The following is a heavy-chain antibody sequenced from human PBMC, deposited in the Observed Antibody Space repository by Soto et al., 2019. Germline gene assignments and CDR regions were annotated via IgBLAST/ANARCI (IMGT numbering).Heavy chain of an antibody. CDR2: VGDSGVRT. J-gene: IGHJ4*02. CDR1: GFIFSAYA. Sequence: EVQLLESGGGLVQPGRSLRLSCEASGFIFSAYAMTWVRQAPGKGLEWVSAVGDSGVRTYYADSVKGRFTISRDNSKNTLSLQMDSLRVEDAAVYYCASGRGGATLDFWGQGTLVTVSS. D-gene: IGHD1-26*01. V-gene: IGHV3-23*01. CDR3: ASGRGGATLDF.